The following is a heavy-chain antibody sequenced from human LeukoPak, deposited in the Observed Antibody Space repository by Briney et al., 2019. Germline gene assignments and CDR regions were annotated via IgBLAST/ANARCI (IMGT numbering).Heavy chain of an antibody. Sequence: GGSLRLSCAASGFTFSSYGMHWVRQAPGKVLEWVAVIWYYGSNKYYADSVKGRFTISRDNSKSTLYLQMNSLRAEDTAVYYCARDHAGSSGYYYGYGMDVWGQGTTVTVSS. J-gene: IGHJ6*02. V-gene: IGHV3-33*01. D-gene: IGHD3-22*01. CDR3: ARDHAGSSGYYYGYGMDV. CDR1: GFTFSSYG. CDR2: IWYYGSNK.